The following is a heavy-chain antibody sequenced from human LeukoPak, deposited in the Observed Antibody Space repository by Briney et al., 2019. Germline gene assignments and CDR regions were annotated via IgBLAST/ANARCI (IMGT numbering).Heavy chain of an antibody. CDR2: INCNGGST. D-gene: IGHD2-2*01. Sequence: PGGSLRLSCAASGFTFGDYGISRVRQAPGKGLEWVSGINCNGGSTDYADSVKGRFTISRDNAKNSLYLQMNSLRAEDTALYYCAREVGSDFANIVVVPAAEYYYYYMDVWGKGTTVTVSS. CDR3: AREVGSDFANIVVVPAAEYYYYYMDV. CDR1: GFTFGDYG. V-gene: IGHV3-20*04. J-gene: IGHJ6*03.